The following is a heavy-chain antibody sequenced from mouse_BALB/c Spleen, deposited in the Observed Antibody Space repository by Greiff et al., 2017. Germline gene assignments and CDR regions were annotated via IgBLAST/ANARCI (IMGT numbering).Heavy chain of an antibody. Sequence: VMLVESGPGLVAPSQSLSITCTVSGFSLTSYGVHWVRQPPGKGLEWLGVIWAGGSTNYNSALMSRLSISKDNSKSQVFLKMNSLQTDDTAMYYCARDPYGYEGAWFAYWGQGTLVTVSA. D-gene: IGHD2-2*01. CDR1: GFSLTSYG. CDR2: IWAGGST. V-gene: IGHV2-9*02. CDR3: ARDPYGYEGAWFAY. J-gene: IGHJ3*01.